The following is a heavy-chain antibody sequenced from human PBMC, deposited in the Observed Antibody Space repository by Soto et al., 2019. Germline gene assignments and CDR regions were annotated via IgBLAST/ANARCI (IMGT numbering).Heavy chain of an antibody. CDR2: IYYSGST. V-gene: IGHV4-59*01. D-gene: IGHD5-18*01. Sequence: PSETLSLTCTVSGGSINNYYWTWIRQPPGKGLEWMGYIYYSGSTNYNPSLKSRVTISVDTSKNQFSLKLRSVTAADTAVYYCAGDRNGYGVFDYWGQGTLVTVSS. CDR1: GGSINNYY. CDR3: AGDRNGYGVFDY. J-gene: IGHJ4*02.